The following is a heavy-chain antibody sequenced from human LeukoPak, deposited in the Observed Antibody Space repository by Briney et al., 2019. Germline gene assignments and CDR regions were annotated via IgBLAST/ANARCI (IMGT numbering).Heavy chain of an antibody. Sequence: SETLSLTCTVSGGSISSGSYYWSWIRQPAGKGLEWIGRIYTSGSTNYNPSLKSRVTISVDTSKNQFSLKLSSVTAADTAVYYCAREGCSSTSCYYYYYYMDVWGKGTAVTISS. CDR1: GGSISSGSYY. D-gene: IGHD2-2*01. CDR3: AREGCSSTSCYYYYYYMDV. CDR2: IYTSGST. J-gene: IGHJ6*03. V-gene: IGHV4-61*02.